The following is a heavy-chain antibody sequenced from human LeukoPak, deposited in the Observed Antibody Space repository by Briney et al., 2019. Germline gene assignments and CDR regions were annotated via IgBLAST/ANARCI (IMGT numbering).Heavy chain of an antibody. CDR2: IYYSGST. V-gene: IGHV4-59*01. D-gene: IGHD3-10*01. CDR3: AITKGDSGAFDY. Sequence: PSETLSLTCTVSGGSISRYYWSWIRQPPGKGLEWIGYIYYSGSTNYNPSLKSRVTISVDTSKNQFSLKLSSVTAADTAVYYCAITKGDSGAFDYWGQGTLVTVSS. CDR1: GGSISRYY. J-gene: IGHJ4*02.